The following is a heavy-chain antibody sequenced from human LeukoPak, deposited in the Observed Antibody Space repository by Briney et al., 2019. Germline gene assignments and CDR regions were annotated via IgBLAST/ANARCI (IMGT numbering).Heavy chain of an antibody. Sequence: GGSLRLSCAASGFTFSSYAMHWVRQAPGKGLEWVAVISCDGSNKYYADSVKGRFTISRDNSKNTLYLQMNSLRAEDTAVYYCARGFLSSGSYYHYWGQGTLVTVSS. CDR1: GFTFSSYA. CDR3: ARGFLSSGSYYHY. V-gene: IGHV3-30*04. J-gene: IGHJ4*02. CDR2: ISCDGSNK. D-gene: IGHD3-10*01.